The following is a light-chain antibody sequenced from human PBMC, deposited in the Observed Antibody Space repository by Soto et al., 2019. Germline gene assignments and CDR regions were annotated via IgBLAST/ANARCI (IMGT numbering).Light chain of an antibody. CDR2: GAS. Sequence: IVMTQSPATLSVSPGRGVALCCMASQSVSSNLAWYRQRPGQAPRLLIYGASTRATGIPARFMGIGSGTEFSLAVSILGSEDLAVLYIQKYKERPRAFGSGTKVDIK. CDR3: QKYKERPRA. V-gene: IGKV3-15*01. J-gene: IGKJ1*01. CDR1: QSVSSN.